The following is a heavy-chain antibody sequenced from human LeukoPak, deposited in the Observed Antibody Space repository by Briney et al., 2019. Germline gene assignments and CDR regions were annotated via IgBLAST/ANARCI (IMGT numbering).Heavy chain of an antibody. V-gene: IGHV3-23*01. Sequence: GGSLRLSCAASGFTFSSYAMSWVRQAPGKGLEWVSAISGSGGSTHYADSVKGRFTISRDNSKNTLYLHMDSLRAEDTAVYYCAKPVGLEAPTASRYFDLWGRGTQVTVSS. CDR2: ISGSGGST. J-gene: IGHJ2*01. D-gene: IGHD2-2*01. CDR3: AKPVGLEAPTASRYFDL. CDR1: GFTFSSYA.